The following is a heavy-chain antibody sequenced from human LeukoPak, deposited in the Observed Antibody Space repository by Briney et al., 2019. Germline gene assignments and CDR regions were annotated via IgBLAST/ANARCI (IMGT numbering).Heavy chain of an antibody. CDR1: GGSFSGYY. J-gene: IGHJ4*02. CDR3: ARGRSWGASLS. V-gene: IGHV4-34*01. CDR2: IDHSGST. D-gene: IGHD1-26*01. Sequence: SETLSLTCAVYGGSFSGYYWSWIPQPPGKGLEWIGEIDHSGSTNYNPSLKSRVTISVDTSKNQFSLKLSSVTAADTAVYYCARGRSWGASLSWGQGTLVTVSS.